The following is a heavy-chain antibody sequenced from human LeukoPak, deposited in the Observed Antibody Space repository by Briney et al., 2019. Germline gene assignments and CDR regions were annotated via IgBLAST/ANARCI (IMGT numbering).Heavy chain of an antibody. CDR1: GYTFTGYY. Sequence: GASVKVSCKASGYTFTGYYMHWVRQAPGQGPEWMGWINPNSGGTNYAQKFQGRVTMTRDTSISTAYMELSRLRSDDTAVYYCARAQWELHPDYYYYGMDVWGQGTTVTVSS. J-gene: IGHJ6*02. CDR3: ARAQWELHPDYYYYGMDV. CDR2: INPNSGGT. V-gene: IGHV1-2*02. D-gene: IGHD1-26*01.